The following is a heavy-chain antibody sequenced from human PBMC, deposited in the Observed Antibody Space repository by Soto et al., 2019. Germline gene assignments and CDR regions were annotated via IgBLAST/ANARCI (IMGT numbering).Heavy chain of an antibody. CDR3: ARFRSGYDILTGYYRHYMDV. CDR2: IYPGDSDT. D-gene: IGHD3-9*01. CDR1: GYSFTSYW. J-gene: IGHJ6*03. Sequence: GESLKISCKGSGYSFTSYWIGWVRQMPGKGLEWMGIIYPGDSDTRYSPSFQGQVTVSADKSISTAYLQWSSLKASDTAMYYCARFRSGYDILTGYYRHYMDVWGKGTTVTVS. V-gene: IGHV5-51*01.